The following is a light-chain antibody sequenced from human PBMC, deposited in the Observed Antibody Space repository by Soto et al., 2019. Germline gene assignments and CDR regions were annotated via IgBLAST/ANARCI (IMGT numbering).Light chain of an antibody. CDR2: AAS. Sequence: DLHLTQSQSFLSPSIGESVTITCRASQAISSYLAWCQQKPGRAPKLLIYAASTLQSGVPSRFSGSGSGTEFTLTITSLQPEDFATYYCQQLNSFPITFGQRTRLEI. J-gene: IGKJ5*01. CDR3: QQLNSFPIT. CDR1: QAISSY. V-gene: IGKV1-9*01.